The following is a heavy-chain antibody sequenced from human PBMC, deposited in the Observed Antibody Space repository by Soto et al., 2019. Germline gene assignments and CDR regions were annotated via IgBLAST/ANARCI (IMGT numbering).Heavy chain of an antibody. CDR1: GFTFSSYA. CDR3: AKISGYDILTGYYTLGAFDI. V-gene: IGHV3-23*01. CDR2: ISGSGGST. Sequence: GGSLRLSCAASGFTFSSYAMSWVRQAPGKGLEWVSAISGSGGSTYYADSVKGRFTISRDNSKNTLYLQMNSLRAEDTAVYYCAKISGYDILTGYYTLGAFDIWGQGTMVTVSS. D-gene: IGHD3-9*01. J-gene: IGHJ3*02.